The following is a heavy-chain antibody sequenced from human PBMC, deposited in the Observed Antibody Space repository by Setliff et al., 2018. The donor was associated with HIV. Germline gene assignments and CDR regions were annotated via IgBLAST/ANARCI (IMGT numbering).Heavy chain of an antibody. CDR2: IYYSGRT. CDR1: SGSMTSTGYY. V-gene: IGHV4-39*07. J-gene: IGHJ1*01. D-gene: IGHD2-15*01. Sequence: ASETLSLTCTVSSGSMTSTGYYWGWIRQPPGQGLEWIGSIYYSGRTYYKPSLESRVTISIDTSKSQFSLNLTSMTAADTAVYYCASRGIVEVTISMPDEYFVHWGHGTLVTVSS. CDR3: ASRGIVEVTISMPDEYFVH.